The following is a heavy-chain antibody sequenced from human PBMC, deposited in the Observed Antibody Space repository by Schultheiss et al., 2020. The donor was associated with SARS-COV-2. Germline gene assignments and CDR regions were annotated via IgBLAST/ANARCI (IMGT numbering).Heavy chain of an antibody. CDR2: IWYDGSNK. V-gene: IGHV3-33*01. J-gene: IGHJ6*02. CDR1: GFTFSSYG. Sequence: SCAASGFTFSSYGMHWVRQAPGKGLEWVAVIWYDGSNKYYADSVKGRFTISRDNSKNTLYLQMNSLRAEDTAVYYCARFGQELSLPVYGMDVWGQGTTVTVSS. CDR3: ARFGQELSLPVYGMDV. D-gene: IGHD3-16*02.